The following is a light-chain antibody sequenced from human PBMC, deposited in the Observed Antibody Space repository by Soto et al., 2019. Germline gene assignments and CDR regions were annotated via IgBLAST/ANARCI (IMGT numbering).Light chain of an antibody. V-gene: IGKV3-11*01. Sequence: EIVLTQSPATLSLSPGERATLSCRASQSVSSYLAWYQQKPGQAPRLLIYDASNRATGIPARFSGSGSGTEFTLTSSSLEPEDFAVYYCQQRSNWITFGQGTRLEIK. CDR3: QQRSNWIT. J-gene: IGKJ5*01. CDR1: QSVSSY. CDR2: DAS.